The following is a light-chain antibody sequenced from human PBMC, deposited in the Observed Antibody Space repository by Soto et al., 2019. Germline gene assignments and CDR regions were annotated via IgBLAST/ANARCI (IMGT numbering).Light chain of an antibody. Sequence: DIQMTQSPSSLSASLGDRVTITCRASQSISSYLHWYQQKPGKAPKLLIYAASSLQSGVPSRFSGSGSGTDFTLTISSLQHEDFATYYCQRSFSTPLTFGGGTKVEIK. J-gene: IGKJ4*01. CDR3: QRSFSTPLT. V-gene: IGKV1-39*01. CDR2: AAS. CDR1: QSISSY.